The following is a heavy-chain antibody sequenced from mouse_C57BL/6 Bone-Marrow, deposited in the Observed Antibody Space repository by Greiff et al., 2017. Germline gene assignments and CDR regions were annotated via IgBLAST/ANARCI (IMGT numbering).Heavy chain of an antibody. D-gene: IGHD3-2*02. CDR3: ARPQATDYYAMDY. V-gene: IGHV5-12*01. J-gene: IGHJ4*01. CDR2: ISNGGGST. Sequence: EVQLVESGGGLVQPGGSLKLSCAASGFTFSDYYMYWVRQTPEKRLEWVAYISNGGGSTYYPDTVKGRVTISRDNAKNTLYLQMSRLRSEATAMYYCARPQATDYYAMDYGGQGTAVTVSS. CDR1: GFTFSDYY.